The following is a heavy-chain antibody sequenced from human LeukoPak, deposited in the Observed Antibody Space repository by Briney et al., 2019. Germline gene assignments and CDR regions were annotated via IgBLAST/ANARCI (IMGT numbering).Heavy chain of an antibody. CDR2: IYYSGST. CDR1: GGSISSYY. J-gene: IGHJ4*02. Sequence: PSETLSLTCTVSGGSISSYYWSWIWQPPGKGLEWIGYIYYSGSTNYNPSLKSRVTISVDTSKNQFSLKLSSVTAADTAVYYCARRGIRGLIDYWGQGTLVTVSS. CDR3: ARRGIRGLIDY. D-gene: IGHD1-14*01. V-gene: IGHV4-59*01.